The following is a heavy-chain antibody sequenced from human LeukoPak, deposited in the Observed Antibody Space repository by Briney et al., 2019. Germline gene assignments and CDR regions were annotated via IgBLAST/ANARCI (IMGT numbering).Heavy chain of an antibody. V-gene: IGHV3-74*01. J-gene: IGHJ4*02. Sequence: PGGSLRLSCAASGFTFSSYWMHWVRQAPGKGLVWVSRINSDGSSTSYADSVKGRFTISRDNAKNTLYLQMNSLRAEDTAVYYCARLAFYSSNWYFGYWGQGTLVTVSS. CDR1: GFTFSSYW. CDR3: ARLAFYSSNWYFGY. CDR2: INSDGSST. D-gene: IGHD6-13*01.